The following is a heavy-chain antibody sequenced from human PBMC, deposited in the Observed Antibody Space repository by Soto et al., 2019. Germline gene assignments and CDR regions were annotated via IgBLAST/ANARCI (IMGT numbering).Heavy chain of an antibody. CDR1: GFTFIGHF. Sequence: ASVKVSCKASGFTFIGHFIHWVRQAPGQGLEWMGWINPNSGGTAYAQRFQGRVIMTRDTSISTAYMELSGLTSGDTAIYFCARFSAVAAHQGGWLDPWGQGTLVTVSS. J-gene: IGHJ5*02. CDR3: ARFSAVAAHQGGWLDP. CDR2: INPNSGGT. V-gene: IGHV1-2*02. D-gene: IGHD2-15*01.